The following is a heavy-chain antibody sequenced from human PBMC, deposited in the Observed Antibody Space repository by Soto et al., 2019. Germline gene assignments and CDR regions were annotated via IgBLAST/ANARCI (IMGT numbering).Heavy chain of an antibody. J-gene: IGHJ5*02. CDR1: GFTFSSYA. CDR2: ISGSGGST. CDR3: AKDQEQQLLEDWFDP. V-gene: IGHV3-23*01. D-gene: IGHD6-13*01. Sequence: EVQLLESGGGLVQPGGSLRLSCAASGFTFSSYAMSWVRQAPGKGLEWVSAISGSGGSTYYADSVKGRFTISRDNSKNTLYLQMNSLSAEDTAVYYCAKDQEQQLLEDWFDPWGQGTLVTVSS.